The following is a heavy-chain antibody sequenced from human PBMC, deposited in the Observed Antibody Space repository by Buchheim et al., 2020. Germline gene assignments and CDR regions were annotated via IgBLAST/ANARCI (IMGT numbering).Heavy chain of an antibody. J-gene: IGHJ4*02. CDR2: IWYDGSNK. V-gene: IGHV3-33*01. Sequence: QVQLVESGGGVVQPGRSLRLSCAASGFTFSSYGMHWVRQAPGKGLEWVAVIWYDGSNKYYADSVQGRFTISRANSKHTLYLQMNSLRAEDTAVYYCARSDSSGYSSLNYWGQGTL. D-gene: IGHD3-22*01. CDR3: ARSDSSGYSSLNY. CDR1: GFTFSSYG.